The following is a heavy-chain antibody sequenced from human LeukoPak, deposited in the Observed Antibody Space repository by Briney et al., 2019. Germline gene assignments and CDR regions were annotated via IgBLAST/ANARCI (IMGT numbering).Heavy chain of an antibody. CDR2: ISFDGSNK. J-gene: IGHJ6*02. V-gene: IGHV3-30*18. CDR3: AKPQYCSSTSCYGYYYYGMDV. CDR1: GFTFSSYG. Sequence: GGSLRLSCAASGFTFSSYGMHWVRQAPGKWLEWVAVISFDGSNKYYADSVKGRFTISRDNSKNTLYLQMNSLRAEDTALYYCAKPQYCSSTSCYGYYYYGMDVWGQGTTVTVSS. D-gene: IGHD2-2*01.